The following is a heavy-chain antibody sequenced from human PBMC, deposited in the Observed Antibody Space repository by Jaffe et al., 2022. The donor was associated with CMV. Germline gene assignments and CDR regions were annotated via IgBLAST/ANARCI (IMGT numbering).Heavy chain of an antibody. V-gene: IGHV1-18*04. CDR3: ARVWSSGWYGSDYYYYYMDV. Sequence: QVQLVQSGAEVKKPGASVKVSCKASGYTFTSYGISWVRQAPGQGLEWMGWISAYNGNTNYAQKLQGRVTMTTDTSTSTAYMELRSLRSDDTAVYYCARVWSSGWYGSDYYYYYMDVWGKGTTVTVSS. J-gene: IGHJ6*03. CDR1: GYTFTSYG. D-gene: IGHD6-19*01. CDR2: ISAYNGNT.